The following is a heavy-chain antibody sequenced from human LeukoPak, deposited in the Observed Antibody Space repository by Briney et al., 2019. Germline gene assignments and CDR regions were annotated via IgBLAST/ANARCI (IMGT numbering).Heavy chain of an antibody. V-gene: IGHV4-59*01. Sequence: SETLSLTCTVSGGTISSYYWSWIRQPPGKGLEWIGYIYYSGSTNYNPSLKSRVTISVDTSKNHFSLKLSSVTAAGTAVYYCAREIVLADVWSGYYTTSYYMDVWGKGTTVTVSS. CDR2: IYYSGST. CDR3: AREIVLADVWSGYYTTSYYMDV. D-gene: IGHD3-3*01. CDR1: GGTISSYY. J-gene: IGHJ6*03.